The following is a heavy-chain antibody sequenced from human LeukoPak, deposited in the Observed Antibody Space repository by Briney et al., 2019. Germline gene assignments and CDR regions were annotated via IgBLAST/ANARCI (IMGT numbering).Heavy chain of an antibody. J-gene: IGHJ4*02. CDR3: ARDRLYSSSSEDY. V-gene: IGHV3-53*01. D-gene: IGHD6-6*01. Sequence: PGGSLRLSCAASGFTVSSTYMSLVRQAPGKGLEWVSVIYSGGSTYYADSVKGRFTISRDNSKNTLYLQMNSLRAEDTAVYYCARDRLYSSSSEDYWGRGTLVAVSS. CDR1: GFTVSSTY. CDR2: IYSGGST.